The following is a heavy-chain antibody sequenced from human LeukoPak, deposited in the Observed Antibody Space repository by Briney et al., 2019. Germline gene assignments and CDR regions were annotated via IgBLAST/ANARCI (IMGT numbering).Heavy chain of an antibody. V-gene: IGHV3-30*03. CDR1: GFTFSSYG. Sequence: GGSLRLSCAASGFTFSSYGMHWVRQAPGKGLEWVAIISDDGSNQYYADSVKGRFTISRDNAKNSLYLQMNSLRAEDTAVYYCARGTGSAPDFFDDWGQGTLVTVSS. J-gene: IGHJ4*02. CDR2: ISDDGSNQ. D-gene: IGHD1-1*01. CDR3: ARGTGSAPDFFDD.